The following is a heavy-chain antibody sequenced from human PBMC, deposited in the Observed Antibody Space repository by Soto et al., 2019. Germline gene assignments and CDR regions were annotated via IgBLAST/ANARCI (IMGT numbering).Heavy chain of an antibody. J-gene: IGHJ6*02. CDR3: ARARYQLLHPYYYGMDV. CDR2: IHHSGSI. V-gene: IGHV4-30-4*08. D-gene: IGHD2-2*01. CDR1: GGSISSDYYH. Sequence: SETLSLTCTVSGGSISSDYYHWTWIRQSPGKGLEWIGYIHHSGSILYNPSLKSRVTISVDTSKNQFSLHLSSVTAADTAVYFCARARYQLLHPYYYGMDVWGQGTTVTVSS.